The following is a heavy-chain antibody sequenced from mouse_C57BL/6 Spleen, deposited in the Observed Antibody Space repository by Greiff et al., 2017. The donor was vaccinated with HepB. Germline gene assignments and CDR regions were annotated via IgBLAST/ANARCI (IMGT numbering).Heavy chain of an antibody. CDR3: TRITTVVASFDY. V-gene: IGHV14-1*01. CDR2: IDPEDGDT. Sequence: EVKLQESGAELVRPGASVKLSCTASGFNIKDYYMHWVKQRPEQGLEWIGRIDPEDGDTEYAPKFQGKATMTADTSSNTAYLQLSSLTSEDTAVYYCTRITTVVASFDYWGQGTTLTVSS. J-gene: IGHJ2*01. CDR1: GFNIKDYY. D-gene: IGHD1-1*01.